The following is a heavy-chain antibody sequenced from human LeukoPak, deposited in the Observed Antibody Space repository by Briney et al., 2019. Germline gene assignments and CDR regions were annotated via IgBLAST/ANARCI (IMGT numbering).Heavy chain of an antibody. V-gene: IGHV4-34*01. J-gene: IGHJ5*02. CDR2: INHSGST. CDR3: ARWDAAMGYNWFDP. D-gene: IGHD5-18*01. Sequence: SETLSLTCTVSGGSISGYYWSWIRQPPGKGLEWIGEINHSGSTNYNPSLKSRVTISVDTSKNQFSLKLSSVTAADTAVYYCARWDAAMGYNWFDPWGQGTLVTVSS. CDR1: GGSISGYY.